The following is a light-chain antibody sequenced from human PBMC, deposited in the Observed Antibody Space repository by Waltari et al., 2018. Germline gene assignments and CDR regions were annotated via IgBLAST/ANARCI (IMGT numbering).Light chain of an antibody. Sequence: YELTQPPSVSVSPGQTVSITCSGGTLEDKYVCWYQQKTGKSPVLVMHQDSRRPSGIPGRFSGSSSGNTATLTISGTQAMDEADYYCQAWDSISDVVFGGGTRLTVL. J-gene: IGLJ2*01. V-gene: IGLV3-1*01. CDR1: TLEDKY. CDR2: QDS. CDR3: QAWDSISDVV.